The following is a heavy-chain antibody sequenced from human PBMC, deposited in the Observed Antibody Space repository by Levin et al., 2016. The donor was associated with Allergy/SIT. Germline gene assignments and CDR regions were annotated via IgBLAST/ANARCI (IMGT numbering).Heavy chain of an antibody. CDR2: INPSGGST. J-gene: IGHJ6*02. V-gene: IGHV1-46*03. Sequence: ASVKVSCKASGYTFTSYYMHWVRQAPGQGLEWMGIINPSGGSTSYAQKFQGRVTMTRDTSTSTVYMELSSLRSEDTAVYYCARSTLCGGDCSIYGMDVWGQGTTVTVSS. CDR3: ARSTLCGGDCSIYGMDV. D-gene: IGHD2-21*02. CDR1: GYTFTSYY.